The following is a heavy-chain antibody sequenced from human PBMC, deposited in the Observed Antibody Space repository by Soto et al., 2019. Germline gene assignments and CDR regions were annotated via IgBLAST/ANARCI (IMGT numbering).Heavy chain of an antibody. Sequence: GGSLRLSCAASGSTFSSYAMSWVRQAPGEGLEWVSAVSRSGDNTYHADSVKGRFTISRDNAKNSLYLQMNSLRAEDTAVYYCACQRWLLPYFDYWGQGTLVTVSS. D-gene: IGHD5-12*01. CDR2: VSRSGDNT. J-gene: IGHJ4*02. CDR1: GSTFSSYA. V-gene: IGHV3-23*01. CDR3: ACQRWLLPYFDY.